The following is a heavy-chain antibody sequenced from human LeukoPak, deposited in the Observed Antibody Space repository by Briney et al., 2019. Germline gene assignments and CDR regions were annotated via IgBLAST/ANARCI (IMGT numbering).Heavy chain of an antibody. CDR3: AGSNLQYYDILTGYSGPQGSAHDAFDI. Sequence: SVKVSCKASGGTFSSYAISWVRQAPGQGLEWMGRIIPILGIANYAQKFQGRVTITADKSTSTAYMELSSLRSEDTAVYYCAGSNLQYYDILTGYSGPQGSAHDAFDIWGQGTMVTVSS. D-gene: IGHD3-9*01. J-gene: IGHJ3*02. CDR1: GGTFSSYA. V-gene: IGHV1-69*04. CDR2: IIPILGIA.